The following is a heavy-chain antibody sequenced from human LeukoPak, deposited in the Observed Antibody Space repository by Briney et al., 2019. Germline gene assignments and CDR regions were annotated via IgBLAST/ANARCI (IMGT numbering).Heavy chain of an antibody. J-gene: IGHJ3*02. V-gene: IGHV3-74*01. CDR2: INSDGSST. CDR3: ARRGAVANAFDI. CDR1: GFTFSSYW. D-gene: IGHD6-19*01. Sequence: PGGSLRLSCAASGFTFSSYWMHWVRHAPGKGLVWVSRINSDGSSTSYADSVKGRFTISRDNAKNTLYLQMNSLRAEDTAVYYCARRGAVANAFDIWGQGTMVTVSS.